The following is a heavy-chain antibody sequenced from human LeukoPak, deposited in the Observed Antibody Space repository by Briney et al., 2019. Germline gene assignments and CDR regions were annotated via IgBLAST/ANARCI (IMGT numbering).Heavy chain of an antibody. CDR2: INHSGST. J-gene: IGHJ4*02. CDR1: GGSFSGYY. V-gene: IGHV4-34*01. CDR3: ARAAGVLWFGEIGESYYFDY. Sequence: PSETLSLTCAVYGGSFSGYYWSWIRQPPGKGLEWNGEINHSGSTNYNPSLKSRVTISVDTSKNQFSLKLSSVTAADTAVYYCARAAGVLWFGEIGESYYFDYWGQGTLVTVSS. D-gene: IGHD3-10*01.